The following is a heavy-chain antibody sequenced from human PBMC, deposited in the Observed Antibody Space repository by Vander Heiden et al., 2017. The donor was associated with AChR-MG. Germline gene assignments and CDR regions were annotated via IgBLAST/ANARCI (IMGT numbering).Heavy chain of an antibody. CDR2: IRGSGGST. Sequence: EVQLLESGGGLVQPGGSLRLSCAASGFTFSSYAMSWVRQAPGKGLEWVSAIRGSGGSTYYADSVKGRFTIARDNSKNTLYLQRNRLRAEDTAVYYCAKDPSDIVVGPAAHANWFDPWGQGTLVTVSS. CDR3: AKDPSDIVVGPAAHANWFDP. CDR1: GFTFSSYA. V-gene: IGHV3-23*01. D-gene: IGHD2-2*01. J-gene: IGHJ5*02.